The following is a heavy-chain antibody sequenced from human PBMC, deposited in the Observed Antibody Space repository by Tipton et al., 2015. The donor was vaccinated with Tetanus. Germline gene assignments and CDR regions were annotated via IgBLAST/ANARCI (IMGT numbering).Heavy chain of an antibody. D-gene: IGHD5-18*01. CDR2: IWYDGSNK. Sequence: RSLRLSCAASGFTFSSYGMHWVRQAPGKGLEWVAVIWYDGSNKYYADSVKGRFTISRDNSKNTLYLQMNSLRAEDTAVYYCARGTAMEDYRGYYFDYWGQGTLVTVSS. V-gene: IGHV3-33*01. CDR3: ARGTAMEDYRGYYFDY. CDR1: GFTFSSYG. J-gene: IGHJ4*02.